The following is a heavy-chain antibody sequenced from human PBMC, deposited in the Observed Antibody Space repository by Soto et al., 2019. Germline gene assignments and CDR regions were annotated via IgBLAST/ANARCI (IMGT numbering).Heavy chain of an antibody. CDR2: IRGNAANT. Sequence: GGSLRLSCAASRFTFRGYAMAWVRQAPGKGLEWVSAIRGNAANTFYADSVKGRFTISRDNSDNTLYLQMNSLRAEDTAVYYCAKTPDTSSLYYFDFWGQGTLVTVSS. CDR3: AKTPDTSSLYYFDF. CDR1: RFTFRGYA. D-gene: IGHD2-2*01. V-gene: IGHV3-23*01. J-gene: IGHJ4*02.